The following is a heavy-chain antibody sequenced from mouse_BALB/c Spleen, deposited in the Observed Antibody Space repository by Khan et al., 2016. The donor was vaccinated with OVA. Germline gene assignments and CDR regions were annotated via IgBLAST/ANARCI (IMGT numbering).Heavy chain of an antibody. CDR1: GYTFTNYG. D-gene: IGHD2-10*01. V-gene: IGHV9-3-1*01. J-gene: IGHJ4*01. Sequence: QILLVQSRPELKKPGETVKISCKASGYTFTNYGMNWVKQSPGKALKWMGWINTYTGEPTYADDFKGRFAFSLETSASTAYLQINNLKNEDTATYFCARPPYFSYTLDYWGQGTSVTVSS. CDR3: ARPPYFSYTLDY. CDR2: INTYTGEP.